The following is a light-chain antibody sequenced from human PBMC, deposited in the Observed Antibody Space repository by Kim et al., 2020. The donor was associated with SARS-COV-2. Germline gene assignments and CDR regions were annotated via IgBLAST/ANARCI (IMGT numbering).Light chain of an antibody. CDR2: AAS. V-gene: IGKV1-16*02. CDR3: QQYYNYPLT. CDR1: QGITTS. Sequence: ASGGDSVTSTCRASQGITTSLAWFQQKPGKAPKSLIYAASNLQSGVPSKFSGSGSGTDFTLTINTLQPEDFATYYCQQYYNYPLTFGGGTKVDIK. J-gene: IGKJ4*01.